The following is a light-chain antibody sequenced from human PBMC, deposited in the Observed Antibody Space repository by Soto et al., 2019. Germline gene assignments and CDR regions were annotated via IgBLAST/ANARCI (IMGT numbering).Light chain of an antibody. Sequence: EIVLTQSPGTLSLSPGERATLSCRASQSVTSNHLAWYQQKPGQAPRLLIFGASNRATGIPDRFSGSGSGTDFTLTITRPEPEDFAVYYCQQYGSSPPYPFGRGTRLEIK. CDR1: QSVTSNH. CDR2: GAS. CDR3: QQYGSSPPYP. V-gene: IGKV3-20*01. J-gene: IGKJ5*01.